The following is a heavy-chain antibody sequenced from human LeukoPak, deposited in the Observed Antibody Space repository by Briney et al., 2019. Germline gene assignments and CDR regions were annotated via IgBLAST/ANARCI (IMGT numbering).Heavy chain of an antibody. CDR1: GGSISSYY. CDR2: IYYSGST. J-gene: IGHJ6*02. CDR3: ASLIRQGHYAMDV. Sequence: PSETLSLTCTVSGGSISSYYWSWIRQPPGKGLEWIGYIYYSGSTNYNPSLKSRVTISVDTSKNQFSLRLSSVTAADTAVYYCASLIRQGHYAMDVWGQGTMVTVSS. V-gene: IGHV4-59*01.